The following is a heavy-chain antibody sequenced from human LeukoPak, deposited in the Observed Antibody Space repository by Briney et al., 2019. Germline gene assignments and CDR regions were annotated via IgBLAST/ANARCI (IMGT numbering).Heavy chain of an antibody. D-gene: IGHD5-18*01. J-gene: IGHJ4*02. CDR2: IDWDDDK. Sequence: ESGPTLVNPTQTLTLTCTFSGFSLSTSGMGVSWIRQPPGRALEWLARIDWDDDKYYSTSLKTRLTISKDTAKNQVVLTMTNMDPVDTAPYYCARIRYSYGFGGVYYFDYWGQGTLVPVSS. CDR3: ARIRYSYGFGGVYYFDY. V-gene: IGHV2-70*11. CDR1: GFSLSTSGMG.